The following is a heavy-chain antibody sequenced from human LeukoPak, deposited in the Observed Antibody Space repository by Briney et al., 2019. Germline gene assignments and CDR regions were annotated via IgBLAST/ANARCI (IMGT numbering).Heavy chain of an antibody. CDR2: ISAYNGNT. D-gene: IGHD3-22*01. CDR1: GYTFTSYD. V-gene: IGHV1-18*01. J-gene: IGHJ4*02. Sequence: GASVKVSCKASGYTFTSYDINWVRQATGQGLEWMGWISAYNGNTNYAQKLQGRVTMTTDTSTSTAYMELRSLRSDDTAVYYCARGAEPDYYDSSNLYAYWGQGTLVTVSS. CDR3: ARGAEPDYYDSSNLYAY.